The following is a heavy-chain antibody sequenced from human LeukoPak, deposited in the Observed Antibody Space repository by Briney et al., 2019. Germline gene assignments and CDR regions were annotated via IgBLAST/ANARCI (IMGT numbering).Heavy chain of an antibody. J-gene: IGHJ5*02. CDR3: AKGRDKYQLLSKNWFDP. Sequence: GGSLRLSCAASGFTFDDYAMHWVRQAPGKSQERVSGISWNSGSIGYADSVKGRFTISRDNAKNSLYLQMNSLRAEDTALYYCAKGRDKYQLLSKNWFDPWGQGTLVTVSS. CDR1: GFTFDDYA. D-gene: IGHD2-2*01. CDR2: ISWNSGSI. V-gene: IGHV3-9*01.